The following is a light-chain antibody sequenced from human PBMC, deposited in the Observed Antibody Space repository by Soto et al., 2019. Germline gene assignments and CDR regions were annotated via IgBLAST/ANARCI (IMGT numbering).Light chain of an antibody. CDR3: SSYTSSTTPYV. V-gene: IGLV2-14*01. CDR1: SSDVGAYNY. Sequence: QSALTQPASVSGSPGQSITISCTGTSSDVGAYNYVSWYQQYPGKAPKLMIHEVSKRPSGVSNRFSGSKSGNTASLTISGLQAEDEPDYYCSSYTSSTTPYVFGTGTKVTVL. J-gene: IGLJ1*01. CDR2: EVS.